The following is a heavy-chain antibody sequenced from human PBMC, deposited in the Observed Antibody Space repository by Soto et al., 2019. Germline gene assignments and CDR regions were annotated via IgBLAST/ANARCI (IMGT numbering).Heavy chain of an antibody. CDR1: GFTFSTYE. V-gene: IGHV3-48*03. D-gene: IGHD4-17*01. Sequence: PGGSLRLCCAASGFTFSTYEMNWVRQAPGKGLEWVSYISSSGGSIYYADSVKGRFTISRDNAKNSLYLQMNSLRAEDTAVYYCAREAYGDTRSIDYWGQGTLVTVSS. J-gene: IGHJ4*02. CDR3: AREAYGDTRSIDY. CDR2: ISSSGGSI.